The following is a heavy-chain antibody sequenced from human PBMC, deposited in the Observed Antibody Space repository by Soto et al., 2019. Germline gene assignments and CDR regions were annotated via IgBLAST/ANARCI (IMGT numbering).Heavy chain of an antibody. Sequence: SVKVSCKASGGTFSSYAISWVRQAPGQGLEWMGGIIPIFGTANYAQKFQGRVTITADESTSTAYMELSSLRSEDTALYYCARARHGVGATPGPYWGQGTLVTVSS. J-gene: IGHJ4*02. CDR1: GGTFSSYA. CDR2: IIPIFGTA. CDR3: ARARHGVGATPGPY. V-gene: IGHV1-69*13. D-gene: IGHD1-26*01.